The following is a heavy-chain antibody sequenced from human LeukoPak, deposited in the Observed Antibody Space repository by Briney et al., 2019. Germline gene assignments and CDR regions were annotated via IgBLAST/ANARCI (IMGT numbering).Heavy chain of an antibody. V-gene: IGHV3-30*18. J-gene: IGHJ3*02. CDR2: ISYDGSNK. CDR1: GFTFSSYG. CDR3: AKGIQLWFSDAFDI. D-gene: IGHD5-18*01. Sequence: GGSLRLSCAASGFTFSSYGMHWVRQAPGKGLEWVAVISYDGSNKYYADSVKGRFTISRDNSKNTLYLQTNSLRAEDTAVYYCAKGIQLWFSDAFDIWGQGTMVTVSS.